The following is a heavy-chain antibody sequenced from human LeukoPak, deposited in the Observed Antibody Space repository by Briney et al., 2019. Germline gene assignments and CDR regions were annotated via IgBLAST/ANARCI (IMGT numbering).Heavy chain of an antibody. CDR3: ARDGDALGLFDH. D-gene: IGHD7-27*01. J-gene: IGHJ4*02. CDR2: IWYDGSNK. V-gene: IGHV3-33*01. Sequence: GGSLRLSCAASGFTFSSYGMHWVRQAPGKGLEWVAVIWYDGSNKYYADSVKGRFTISRDNSKNTLYLQMNSLRAEDTAVYYCARDGDALGLFDHWGQGTLVTVSS. CDR1: GFTFSSYG.